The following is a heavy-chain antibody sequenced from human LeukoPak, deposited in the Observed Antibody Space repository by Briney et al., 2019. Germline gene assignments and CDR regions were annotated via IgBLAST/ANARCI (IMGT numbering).Heavy chain of an antibody. CDR2: MNPNSGNT. CDR3: GRGKVLRYFDWTTPNARDAFDI. J-gene: IGHJ3*02. CDR1: GYTFTSYD. Sequence: ASVKVSCKASGYTFTSYDINWVRQATGQGLEWMGWMNPNSGNTGYAQKFQGRVTMTRNTSISTAYMELSSLRSEDTAVYYCGRGKVLRYFDWTTPNARDAFDIWGQGTMVTVSS. V-gene: IGHV1-8*01. D-gene: IGHD3-9*01.